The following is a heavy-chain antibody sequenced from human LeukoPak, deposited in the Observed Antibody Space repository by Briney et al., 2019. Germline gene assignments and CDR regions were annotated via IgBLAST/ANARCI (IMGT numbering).Heavy chain of an antibody. J-gene: IGHJ4*02. CDR1: GFIFTDYG. V-gene: IGHV3-30*02. Sequence: QPGGSLRLSCAASGFIFTDYGMHWVRQAPGKGLDWVAFIRYDEKNYYADSVKGRFTISRDNAKNSLYLQMNSLRAEDTAVYYCARGTMFPYYFDYWGQGTLVTVSS. CDR3: ARGTMFPYYFDY. CDR2: IRYDEKN. D-gene: IGHD3-10*02.